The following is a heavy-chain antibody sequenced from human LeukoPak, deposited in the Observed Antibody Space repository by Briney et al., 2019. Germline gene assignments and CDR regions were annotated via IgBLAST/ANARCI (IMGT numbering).Heavy chain of an antibody. CDR2: IRYDGSNK. D-gene: IGHD1-26*01. J-gene: IGHJ4*02. Sequence: PGGSLRLSCAASGFTFSSYGMHWVRQAPGKGLEWVAFIRYDGSNKYYADSVKGRFTISRDNSKNTLYLQMNSLRAEDTAVYYCAKVRGSYYYFDYWGQGTLVTVSS. CDR1: GFTFSSYG. CDR3: AKVRGSYYYFDY. V-gene: IGHV3-30*02.